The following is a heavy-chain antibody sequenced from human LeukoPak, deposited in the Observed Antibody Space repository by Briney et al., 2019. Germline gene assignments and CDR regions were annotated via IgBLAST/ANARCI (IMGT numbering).Heavy chain of an antibody. Sequence: PGGSLRLSCAASGFTSSSYWMSWVREAPGKGLEWVANIKQDGSEKYYVDSVKGRFTISRDNAKNSLYLQMNSLRAEDTAVYYCARDGGERAKWYSYYDILTGYYLGAFDIWGQGTMVTVSS. J-gene: IGHJ3*02. D-gene: IGHD3-9*01. CDR2: IKQDGSEK. CDR1: GFTSSSYW. CDR3: ARDGGERAKWYSYYDILTGYYLGAFDI. V-gene: IGHV3-7*01.